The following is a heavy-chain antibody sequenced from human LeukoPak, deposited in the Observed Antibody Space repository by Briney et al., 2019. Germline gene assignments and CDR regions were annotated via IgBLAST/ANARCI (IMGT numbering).Heavy chain of an antibody. V-gene: IGHV2-5*02. CDR3: AHMYVGGNTPEYFQY. D-gene: IGHD1-26*01. CDR1: GFSLSTSGVG. J-gene: IGHJ1*01. CDR2: IYWDDDK. Sequence: KESGPTLVKPTQTLTLTCTFSGFSLSTSGVGVGWICQPPGKALEWLALIYWDDDKRYSPSLKSRLTITKDTSKNQVVLTMTNMDPVDTAIYFCAHMYVGGNTPEYFQYWGQGTLVTVSS.